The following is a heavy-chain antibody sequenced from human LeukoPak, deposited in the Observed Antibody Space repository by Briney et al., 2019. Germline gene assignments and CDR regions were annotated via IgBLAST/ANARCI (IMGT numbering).Heavy chain of an antibody. Sequence: MPSETLSLTCTVSGGSISSYYWSWIRQPPGKGLEWIGCIYYSGSTNYNPSLKSRVTISVDTSKNQFSLKLSSVTAADTAVYYCARSLDTVTDYFDYWGQGTLVTVSS. V-gene: IGHV4-59*01. CDR3: ARSLDTVTDYFDY. J-gene: IGHJ4*02. CDR1: GGSISSYY. D-gene: IGHD4-17*01. CDR2: IYYSGST.